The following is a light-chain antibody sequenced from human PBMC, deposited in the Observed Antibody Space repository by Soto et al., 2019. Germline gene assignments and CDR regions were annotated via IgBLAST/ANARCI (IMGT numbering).Light chain of an antibody. Sequence: QSALTQPASVSGSPGQSITISCTGTSSDVGGYNYVSWYQQHPGKAPKLMIYDVSNRPSGASNRFSCSKSGNTASLTISGRQAEDEADYYCSSYTSSSTLVVFGGGTKLTVL. CDR2: DVS. V-gene: IGLV2-14*01. J-gene: IGLJ2*01. CDR1: SSDVGGYNY. CDR3: SSYTSSSTLVV.